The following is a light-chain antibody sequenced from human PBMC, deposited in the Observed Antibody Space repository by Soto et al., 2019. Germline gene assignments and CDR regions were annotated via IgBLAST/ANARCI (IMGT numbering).Light chain of an antibody. J-gene: IGLJ2*01. V-gene: IGLV2-14*03. CDR2: DVS. CDR3: ASYTSTSTPVV. CDR1: SSDVGAYNY. Sequence: QSVLTQPASVSGSPGQSIAVSCIGTSSDVGAYNYVSWYQHHPGNAPKLLIYDVSYRPSGVSNRFSGSKSGDTASLTISGLQTEDEANYYCASYTSTSTPVVFGGGTQLTVL.